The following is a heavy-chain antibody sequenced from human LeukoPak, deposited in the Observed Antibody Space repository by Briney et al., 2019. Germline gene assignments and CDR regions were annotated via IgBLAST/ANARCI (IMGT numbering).Heavy chain of an antibody. CDR3: ARSGPMIYYYFDF. J-gene: IGHJ4*01. CDR2: IYSSGST. V-gene: IGHV4-4*07. CDR1: GGSIGNYY. Sequence: SETLSLTCTVSGGSIGNYYWSWMRQPAGKGPEWIGRIYSSGSTTYNPSLERRISLSLDTSRNQFSLKLTSVTAPDTAVYYCARSGPMIYYYFDFWGHGTLVTVSS. D-gene: IGHD3/OR15-3a*01.